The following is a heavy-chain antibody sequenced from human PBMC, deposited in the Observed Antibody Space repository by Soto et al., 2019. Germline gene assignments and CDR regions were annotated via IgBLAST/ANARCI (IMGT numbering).Heavy chain of an antibody. CDR1: GFTFDDYA. Sequence: EVQLVESGGGLVQPGRSLRLSCAASGFTFDDYAMHWVRQAPGKGLEWVSGISWNSGSIGYADSVKGRFTISRDNAKNSLYLQMNSLRAEDTALYYCAKGPHDYCDYGEFDYWGQGTLVTVSS. V-gene: IGHV3-9*01. J-gene: IGHJ4*02. CDR2: ISWNSGSI. D-gene: IGHD4-17*01. CDR3: AKGPHDYCDYGEFDY.